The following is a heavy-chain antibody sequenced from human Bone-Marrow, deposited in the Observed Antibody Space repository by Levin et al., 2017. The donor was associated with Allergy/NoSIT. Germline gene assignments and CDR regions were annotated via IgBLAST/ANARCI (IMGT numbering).Heavy chain of an antibody. CDR1: GGTFSSYA. CDR2: IIPIFGTA. Sequence: SVKVSCKASGGTFSSYAISWVRQAPGQGLEWMGGIIPIFGTANYAQKFQGRVTITADESTSTAYMELSSLRSEDTAVYCCARESIAARPGRPYYFDYWGQGTLVTVSS. CDR3: ARESIAARPGRPYYFDY. V-gene: IGHV1-69*13. J-gene: IGHJ4*02. D-gene: IGHD6-6*01.